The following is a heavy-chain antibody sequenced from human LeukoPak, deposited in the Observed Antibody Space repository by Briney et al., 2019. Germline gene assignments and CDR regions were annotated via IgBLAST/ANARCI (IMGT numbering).Heavy chain of an antibody. CDR2: IYPGDSDT. CDR3: ARHDDYYYDSSGYPDY. Sequence: GESLKISCKGSGYSFTSYWIGWMRQMPGKGLEWMGIIYPGDSDTRYSPSFQGQVTISADKSISTAYLQWSSLKASDTAMYYCARHDDYYYDSSGYPDYWGQGTLVTVSS. V-gene: IGHV5-51*01. D-gene: IGHD3-22*01. CDR1: GYSFTSYW. J-gene: IGHJ4*02.